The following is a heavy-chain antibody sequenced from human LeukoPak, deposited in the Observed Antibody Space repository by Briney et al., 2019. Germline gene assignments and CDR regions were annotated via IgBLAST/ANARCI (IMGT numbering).Heavy chain of an antibody. CDR2: ISRSSNYK. D-gene: IGHD3-22*01. Sequence: GGSLRLSCAASGFSFISYSMNWVRQAPGKGLEWVSSISRSSNYKYYADSVKGRFTISRDNAKNSLYLQMNSLRAEDTALYYCASSRYDSSGYYGIIGYWGQGTLVTVSS. CDR1: GFSFISYS. J-gene: IGHJ4*02. V-gene: IGHV3-21*01. CDR3: ASSRYDSSGYYGIIGY.